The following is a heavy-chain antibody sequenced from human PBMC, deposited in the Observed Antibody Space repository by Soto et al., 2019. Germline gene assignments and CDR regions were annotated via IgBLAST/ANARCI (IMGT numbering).Heavy chain of an antibody. D-gene: IGHD6-6*01. V-gene: IGHV5-10-1*01. CDR1: GYSLTSYW. CDR3: AREGNLEYSSSSSGYYYYYCGMDV. Sequence: GESLKISCKGSGYSLTSYWISWVRQMPGKGLEWMGRIDPSDSYTNYSPSFQGHVTISADKSISTAYLQWSSLKASDTAMYYCAREGNLEYSSSSSGYYYYYCGMDVWGQGTTVTVSS. J-gene: IGHJ6*02. CDR2: IDPSDSYT.